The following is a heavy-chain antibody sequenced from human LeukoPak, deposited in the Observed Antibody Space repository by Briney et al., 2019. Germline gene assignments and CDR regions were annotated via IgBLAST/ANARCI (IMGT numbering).Heavy chain of an antibody. CDR2: IKQDGSEK. J-gene: IGHJ4*02. CDR1: GFTFSSYW. Sequence: GGSLRLSCAASGFTFSSYWMSWVRQAPGKGLERVANIKQDGSEKYYVDSVKGRFTISRDNAKNSLYLQMNSLRAEDTAVYYCARDPGIVGAKKASRFDYWGQGTLVTVSS. D-gene: IGHD1-26*01. CDR3: ARDPGIVGAKKASRFDY. V-gene: IGHV3-7*03.